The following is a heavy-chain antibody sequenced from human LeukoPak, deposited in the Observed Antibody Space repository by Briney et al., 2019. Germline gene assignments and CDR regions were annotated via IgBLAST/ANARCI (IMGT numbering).Heavy chain of an antibody. Sequence: PSETLSLTCTVSGGSISSYYWSWIRRPPGKGLEWIGYIYYSGSTNYNPSLKSRVTISVDTSKNQFSLKLSSVTAADTAVYYCARGTMVRGVNFDYWGPGTLVTVSS. D-gene: IGHD3-10*01. V-gene: IGHV4-59*01. CDR3: ARGTMVRGVNFDY. CDR2: IYYSGST. J-gene: IGHJ4*02. CDR1: GGSISSYY.